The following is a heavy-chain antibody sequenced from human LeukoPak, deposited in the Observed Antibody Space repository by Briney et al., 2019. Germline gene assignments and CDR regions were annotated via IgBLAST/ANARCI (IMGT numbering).Heavy chain of an antibody. Sequence: GGSLRLSCAASGFTFSSYAMSWVRQAPGKGLEWVSAISGSGGSTYYADSVKGRFTISRDNSKNTLYLQMNSLRAEDTAVYYCAKGSCSSTSCRIDYWGQGTLGTVSS. D-gene: IGHD2-2*01. V-gene: IGHV3-23*01. J-gene: IGHJ4*02. CDR1: GFTFSSYA. CDR2: ISGSGGST. CDR3: AKGSCSSTSCRIDY.